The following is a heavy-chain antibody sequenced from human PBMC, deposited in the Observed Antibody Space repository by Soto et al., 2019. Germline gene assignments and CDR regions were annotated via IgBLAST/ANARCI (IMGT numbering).Heavy chain of an antibody. CDR2: INHSGST. D-gene: IGHD3-3*01. V-gene: IGHV4-34*01. J-gene: IGHJ4*02. CDR3: ARVAKPQFGVVTVALDY. CDR1: GGSFSGYY. Sequence: SETLSLTCAVYGGSFSGYYWSWIRQPPGKGLEWMGEINHSGSTNYNPSLKSRVTISVDTSKNQFSLKLSSVTAADTAVYYCARVAKPQFGVVTVALDYWGQGTLVTVSS.